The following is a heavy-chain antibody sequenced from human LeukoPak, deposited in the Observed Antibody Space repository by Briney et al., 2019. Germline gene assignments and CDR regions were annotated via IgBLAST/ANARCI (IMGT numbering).Heavy chain of an antibody. CDR2: IKQDGSEK. Sequence: GGSLRLSCAASGFTFSSYWMSWVRQAPGKGLEWVANIKQDGSEKYYVDSVKGRFTISRDNAKNSLYLQMNSLRAEDTAVYYCARDAPFNYYCGMDVWGQGTTVTVSS. J-gene: IGHJ6*02. CDR3: ARDAPFNYYCGMDV. V-gene: IGHV3-7*01. CDR1: GFTFSSYW.